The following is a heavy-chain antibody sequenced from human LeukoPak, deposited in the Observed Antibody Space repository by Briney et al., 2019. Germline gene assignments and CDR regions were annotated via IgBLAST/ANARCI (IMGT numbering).Heavy chain of an antibody. J-gene: IGHJ4*02. CDR3: ARGDGVYVY. V-gene: IGHV3-53*01. CDR2: IYFGGTT. D-gene: IGHD5/OR15-5a*01. CDR1: GFTVSSNY. Sequence: GGSLRLSCAASGFTVSSNYMTWVRQAPGQGLEWVSVIYFGGTTYYADSVKGRFTISRDNSKNTVYLQMNSLRVEDTAVYYCARGDGVYVYWGQGTLVTVSP.